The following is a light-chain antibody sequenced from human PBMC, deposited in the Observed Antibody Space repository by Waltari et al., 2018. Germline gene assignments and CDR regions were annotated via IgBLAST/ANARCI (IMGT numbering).Light chain of an antibody. CDR1: SSDVGGYNS. CDR2: DVS. Sequence: QSALTQPASVSGSPGQSIAISCTGTSSDVGGYNSVSWYQQPPGKVPKLVIYDVSNRPSGVSTRFSGSKSGNTASLTISGLQADDEADYYCSSFTSTTTLIFGGGTKLTVL. J-gene: IGLJ2*01. V-gene: IGLV2-14*03. CDR3: SSFTSTTTLI.